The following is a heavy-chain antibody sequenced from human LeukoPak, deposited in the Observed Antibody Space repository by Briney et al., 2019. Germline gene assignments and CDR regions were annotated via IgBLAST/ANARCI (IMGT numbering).Heavy chain of an antibody. J-gene: IGHJ4*02. CDR2: INPNSGGT. Sequence: ASVKVSCKASGYTFTGYYMHWVRQAPGQGLEWMGWINPNSGGTNYAQKFQGRVTMTRDTSISTAYMELSRLRSDDTAVYYCARELRNYYGSGSYYIDYWGQGTLVTVSS. D-gene: IGHD3-10*01. CDR3: ARELRNYYGSGSYYIDY. CDR1: GYTFTGYY. V-gene: IGHV1-2*02.